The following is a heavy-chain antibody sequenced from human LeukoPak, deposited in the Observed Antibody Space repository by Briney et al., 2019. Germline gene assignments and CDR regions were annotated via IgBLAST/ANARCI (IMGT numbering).Heavy chain of an antibody. J-gene: IGHJ6*04. CDR3: ARDGTPIYSSGWVYMDV. CDR2: IYYSGST. V-gene: IGHV4-39*02. D-gene: IGHD6-25*01. CDR1: GGSISSSSSY. Sequence: SETLSLTCTVSGGSISSSSSYWGWIRQPPGKGLEWIGSIYYSGSTYCNPSLKSRDIISVDTSKNQISLKLSSVTAADTAVYYCARDGTPIYSSGWVYMDVWGKGTTVTISS.